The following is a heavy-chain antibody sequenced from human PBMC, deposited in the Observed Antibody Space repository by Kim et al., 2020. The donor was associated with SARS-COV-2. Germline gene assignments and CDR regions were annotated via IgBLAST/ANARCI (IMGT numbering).Heavy chain of an antibody. CDR3: ARDSQGSGRYNAFDI. Sequence: DSVKGRLTISRDNAKNSLYLQMNSLRAEDTAVYYCARDSQGSGRYNAFDIWGQGTMVTVSS. V-gene: IGHV3-21*01. D-gene: IGHD3-10*01. J-gene: IGHJ3*02.